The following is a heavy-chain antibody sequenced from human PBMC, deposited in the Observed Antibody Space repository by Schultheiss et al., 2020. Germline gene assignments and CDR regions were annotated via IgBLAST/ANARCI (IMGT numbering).Heavy chain of an antibody. D-gene: IGHD2-2*01. J-gene: IGHJ6*03. CDR3: ARHHIVVVPAARSTGYYYYMDV. CDR1: GGSFSGYY. Sequence: SQTLSRTCAVYGGSFSGYYWSWIRQPPGKGLEWIGEINHSGSTNYNPSLKSRVTISVDTSKNQFSLKLSSVTAADTAVYYCARHHIVVVPAARSTGYYYYMDVWGKGTTVTVSS. CDR2: INHSGST. V-gene: IGHV4-34*01.